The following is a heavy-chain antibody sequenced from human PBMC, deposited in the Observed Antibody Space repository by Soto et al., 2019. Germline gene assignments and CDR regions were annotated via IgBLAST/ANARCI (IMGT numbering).Heavy chain of an antibody. J-gene: IGHJ4*02. CDR3: VLSRPRNAARDH. V-gene: IGHV4-34*01. CDR2: ITHGGST. CDR1: GGSFSDYF. Sequence: PSETLSLTCAVYGGSFSDYFYSWIRQPPGKGLEWIGEITHGGSTNYNPSLKSRVTISIDTSKNQSSLKLSSVTAADTAVYYCVLSRPRNAARDHWGQGTQVTVSS. D-gene: IGHD2-2*01.